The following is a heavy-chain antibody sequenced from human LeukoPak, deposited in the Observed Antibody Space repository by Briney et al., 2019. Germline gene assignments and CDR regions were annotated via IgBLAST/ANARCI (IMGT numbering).Heavy chain of an antibody. V-gene: IGHV3-66*01. J-gene: IGHJ4*02. Sequence: GGSLRLSCAASGFTVSSNYMSWVRQAPGKGLEWVSVIYSGGTSYYADSVKGRFTISRDNSKNTLYLQMNSLRAEDTAVYYCARTTTFAPHFDYWGQGTLVTVSS. CDR2: IYSGGTS. CDR3: ARTTTFAPHFDY. D-gene: IGHD1-1*01. CDR1: GFTVSSNY.